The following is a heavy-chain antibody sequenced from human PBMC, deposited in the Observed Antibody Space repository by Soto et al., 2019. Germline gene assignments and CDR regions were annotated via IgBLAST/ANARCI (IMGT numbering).Heavy chain of an antibody. D-gene: IGHD4-17*01. J-gene: IGHJ4*02. V-gene: IGHV1-18*01. Sequence: QIQVVQSGDEVKQPGASVTVSCKASGYTCTSYGINWVRKAPGHGLEWVGWVSGYNGDTYYAQKFQDRVTMTKDGGTTTAYLELRSLRSDDSAVYYCGQAKYGEFDAYWGQGTRVSV. CDR2: VSGYNGDT. CDR3: GQAKYGEFDAY. CDR1: GYTCTSYG.